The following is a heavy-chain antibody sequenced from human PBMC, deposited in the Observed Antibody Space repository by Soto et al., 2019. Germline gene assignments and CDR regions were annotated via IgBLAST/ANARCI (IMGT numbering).Heavy chain of an antibody. J-gene: IGHJ4*02. CDR1: GGSVSNKTYY. Sequence: QVQLQESGPGLLKPSETLSLTCSVSGGSVSNKTYYWSWIRQPPGKRLEWIGYVYYSGTTNYNPSLKGRVTLSVDLSKNQFSLRLSSVTTADTALYYCARTTAVPNTLRSRYFFDYWGQGTLVTVSS. D-gene: IGHD4-17*01. V-gene: IGHV4-61*01. CDR3: ARTTAVPNTLRSRYFFDY. CDR2: VYYSGTT.